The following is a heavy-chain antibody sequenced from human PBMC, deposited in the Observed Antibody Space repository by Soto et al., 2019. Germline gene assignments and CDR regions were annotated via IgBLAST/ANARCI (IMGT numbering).Heavy chain of an antibody. Sequence: QVQLVQSGAEVKKPGASVKVSCKASGYTFTSYAMQWVRQAPGQRLEWMGWINDGNGNTKYSQKFQGSVTITRDTSASTAYMELSSLRSEDTAVYYCARALGGWPDYWGQGTLVTVSS. CDR2: INDGNGNT. J-gene: IGHJ4*02. CDR1: GYTFTSYA. V-gene: IGHV1-3*01. D-gene: IGHD2-15*01. CDR3: ARALGGWPDY.